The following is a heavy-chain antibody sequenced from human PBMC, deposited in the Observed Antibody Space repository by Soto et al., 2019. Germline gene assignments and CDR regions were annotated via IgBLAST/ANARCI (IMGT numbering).Heavy chain of an antibody. CDR2: IYYSGST. CDR3: ARDTLGVGATPRAFDI. Sequence: QVQLQESGPGLVKPSQTLSLTCTVSGGSISSGGYYWSWIRQHPGKGLEWIGYIYYSGSTYYNPSLKSRVTISVDTSKNQFSLKLSSVTAADTAVYYCARDTLGVGATPRAFDIWGQGTMVTVSS. J-gene: IGHJ3*02. D-gene: IGHD1-26*01. CDR1: GGSISSGGYY. V-gene: IGHV4-31*03.